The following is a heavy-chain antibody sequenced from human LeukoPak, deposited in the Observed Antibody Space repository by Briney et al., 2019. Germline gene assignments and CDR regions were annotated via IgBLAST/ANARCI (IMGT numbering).Heavy chain of an antibody. V-gene: IGHV3-33*01. Sequence: PGGSLRLSCAASGFTFSRYDVHWVRQAPGKGLEGVAVIWYDGSNKYYADSVKGRFTISRDNSKNTLYLQMNSLRGEDTAVYYCARGGWPIDYWGQGTLVTVSS. CDR1: GFTFSRYD. CDR2: IWYDGSNK. D-gene: IGHD5-24*01. J-gene: IGHJ4*02. CDR3: ARGGWPIDY.